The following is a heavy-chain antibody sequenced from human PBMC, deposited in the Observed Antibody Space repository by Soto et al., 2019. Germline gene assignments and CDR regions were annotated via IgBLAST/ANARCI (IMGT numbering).Heavy chain of an antibody. J-gene: IGHJ4*02. CDR3: AREIYAWEPLRWKYFDY. CDR1: GGSISSSSYY. CDR2: IYYSGST. V-gene: IGHV4-39*01. Sequence: SETLSLTCTVSGGSISSSSYYWGWIRQPPGKGLEWIGSIYYSGSTYYNPSFKSRVTISVDTSKNQFSLKLSSVTAADTAVYYCAREIYAWEPLRWKYFDYWGQGTLFTVSS. D-gene: IGHD1-26*01.